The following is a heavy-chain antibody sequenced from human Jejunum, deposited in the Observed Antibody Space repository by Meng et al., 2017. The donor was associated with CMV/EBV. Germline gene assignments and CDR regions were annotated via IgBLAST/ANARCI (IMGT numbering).Heavy chain of an antibody. CDR1: GVSFSASV. V-gene: IGHV3-74*01. J-gene: IGHJ4*02. Sequence: EVYLVGSGVGFFQPGGSLDISVGASGVSFSASVMHWVRQDPGQGLVWVARINHDGTETIYRDSVRGRFTVSRDNTKNTVSLEMNSLRVEDTALYYCVKDFAWSIDFWGQGVLVTVSS. CDR3: VKDFAWSIDF. CDR2: INHDGTET. D-gene: IGHD3-3*01.